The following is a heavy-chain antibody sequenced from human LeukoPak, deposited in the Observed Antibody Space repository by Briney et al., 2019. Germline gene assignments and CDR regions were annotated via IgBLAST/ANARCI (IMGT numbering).Heavy chain of an antibody. D-gene: IGHD3-22*01. V-gene: IGHV4-38-2*02. J-gene: IGHJ4*02. Sequence: SETLSLTCTVSGYSISSGYYGGWSRQPPGEGLEWIGIIYDSGSTYYNPSLKRRVTIEVDTTKNHFSLRLNSVTAADTAVYYCARFSIYSGSSVHYLDYWGQGTLVSVSS. CDR3: ARFSIYSGSSVHYLDY. CDR1: GYSISSGYY. CDR2: IYDSGST.